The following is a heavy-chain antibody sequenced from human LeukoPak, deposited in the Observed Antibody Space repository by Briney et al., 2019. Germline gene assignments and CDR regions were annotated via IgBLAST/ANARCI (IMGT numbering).Heavy chain of an antibody. D-gene: IGHD3-16*02. Sequence: GASVKVSCKASGYTFTSYDINWVRQATGQGLEWMGWMNPNRGNTGYAQKFQGRVTMTRNTSISTAYTELSSLRSEDTAVYYCARGVRVDDYVWGIYRYYPWFDPWGQGTLVTVSS. CDR2: MNPNRGNT. CDR3: ARGVRVDDYVWGIYRYYPWFDP. J-gene: IGHJ5*02. CDR1: GYTFTSYD. V-gene: IGHV1-8*01.